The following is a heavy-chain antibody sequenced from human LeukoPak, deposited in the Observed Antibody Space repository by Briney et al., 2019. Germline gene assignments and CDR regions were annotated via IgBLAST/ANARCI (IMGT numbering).Heavy chain of an antibody. CDR2: ISAYNGNT. J-gene: IGHJ4*02. V-gene: IGHV1-18*01. Sequence: GASVKVSCKASGYTFTSYGISWVRQAPGQGLEWMGWISAYNGNTNYAQKLQGRVTMTTDTSTSTAYMELRSLRSDDTAVYYCARTYYDSSGYYYEFDYWGQGTLVTVSS. CDR1: GYTFTSYG. D-gene: IGHD3-22*01. CDR3: ARTYYDSSGYYYEFDY.